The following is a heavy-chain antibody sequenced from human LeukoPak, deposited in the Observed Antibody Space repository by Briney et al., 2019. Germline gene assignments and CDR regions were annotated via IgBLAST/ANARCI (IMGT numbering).Heavy chain of an antibody. J-gene: IGHJ4*02. CDR2: IYYSGST. V-gene: IGHV4-59*01. D-gene: IGHD5-18*01. Sequence: PSETLSLTCTVSGGSISSYYWSWIRQPPGKGLEWIGYIYYSGSTNYNPSLKSRVTISVDTSKNQFSLKLSSVTAADTAVYYCARVDRGYSYGFDYWGQGTLVTVSS. CDR3: ARVDRGYSYGFDY. CDR1: GGSISSYY.